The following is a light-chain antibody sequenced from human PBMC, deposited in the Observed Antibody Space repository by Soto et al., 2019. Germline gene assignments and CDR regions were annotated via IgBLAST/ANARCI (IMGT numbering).Light chain of an antibody. V-gene: IGKV3-15*01. J-gene: IGKJ5*01. CDR3: QQYNDWPAIT. CDR1: QSVYSS. CDR2: GAS. Sequence: MTQSPATLSVTPGKRATPSCRPIQSVYSSLAWYQQKPGQAPRILIYGASTRATGIPARFSGSGSGTEFTLTISRLQSEDFAVYYCQQYNDWPAITFGQGTLLEVK.